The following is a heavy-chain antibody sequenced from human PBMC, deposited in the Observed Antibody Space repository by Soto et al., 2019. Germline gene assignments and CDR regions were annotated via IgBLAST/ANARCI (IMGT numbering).Heavy chain of an antibody. J-gene: IGHJ4*02. D-gene: IGHD6-19*01. CDR2: ISYDGSNK. CDR3: VKDSTFIAVAGTFDY. Sequence: QVQLVESGGGVVQPGRSLRLSCAASGFTFSSYGMHWVRQAPGKGLEWVAVISYDGSNKYYADSVKGRFTISRDNSKNTLYLQMNSLRAEDTAVYYCVKDSTFIAVAGTFDYWGQGTLVTVSS. CDR1: GFTFSSYG. V-gene: IGHV3-30*18.